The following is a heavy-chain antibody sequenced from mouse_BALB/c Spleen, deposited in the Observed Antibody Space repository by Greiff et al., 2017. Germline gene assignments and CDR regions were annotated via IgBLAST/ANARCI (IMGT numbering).Heavy chain of an antibody. CDR2: ISSGGST. CDR1: GFTFSSYA. D-gene: IGHD1-1*01. V-gene: IGHV5-6-5*01. Sequence: EVKLVESGGGLVKPGGSLKLSCAASGFTFSSYAMSWVRQTPGKRLEWVASISSGGSTYYTDSVKGRFTISRDNARNILYLQMSSLRSEDTAMYYGERGGDGSSKTVYWDMDDWGEGTTVTVSS. CDR3: ERGGDGSSKTVYWDMDD. J-gene: IGHJ1*01.